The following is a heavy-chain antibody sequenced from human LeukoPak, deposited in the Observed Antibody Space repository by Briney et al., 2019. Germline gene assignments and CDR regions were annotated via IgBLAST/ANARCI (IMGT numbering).Heavy chain of an antibody. CDR3: ARGAHYFESSGYLMPLIY. D-gene: IGHD3-22*01. Sequence: PSETLSLTCTVSGGSISSYYWGWIRQPPGKGLEWIGYIYYSGSTNYNPSLKSRVTISVDTSKNQFSLKMSSVTAADTAVYYCARGAHYFESSGYLMPLIYWGQGTLVTVSS. CDR1: GGSISSYY. J-gene: IGHJ4*02. CDR2: IYYSGST. V-gene: IGHV4-59*01.